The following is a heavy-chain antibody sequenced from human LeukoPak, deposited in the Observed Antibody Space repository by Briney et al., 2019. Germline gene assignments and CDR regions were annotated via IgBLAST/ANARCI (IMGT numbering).Heavy chain of an antibody. CDR1: GGSISSYY. Sequence: SETLSLTXTVPGGSISSYYWSWIRQPAGKGLEWIGRIYTSGSTNYNPSLKSRVTMSVDTSKNQFSLKLSSVTAADTAVYYCARGHSSGYFREPDHFDYWGQGTLVTVSS. V-gene: IGHV4-4*07. CDR2: IYTSGST. CDR3: ARGHSSGYFREPDHFDY. D-gene: IGHD3-22*01. J-gene: IGHJ4*02.